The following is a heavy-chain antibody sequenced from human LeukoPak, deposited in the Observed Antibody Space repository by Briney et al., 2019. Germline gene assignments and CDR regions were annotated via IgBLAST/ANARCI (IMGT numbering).Heavy chain of an antibody. D-gene: IGHD2-15*01. J-gene: IGHJ3*02. CDR2: INHSGST. CDR1: GGSFGGYY. Sequence: SETLSLTCAVYGGSFGGYYWSWIRQPPGKGLEWIGEINHSGSTNYNPSLKSRVTISVDTSKNQFSLKLSSVTAADTAVYYCARDAMVAATTLGAFDIWGQGTMVTVSS. V-gene: IGHV4-34*01. CDR3: ARDAMVAATTLGAFDI.